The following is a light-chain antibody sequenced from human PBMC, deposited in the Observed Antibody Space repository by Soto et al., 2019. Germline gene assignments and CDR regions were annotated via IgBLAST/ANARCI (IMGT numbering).Light chain of an antibody. Sequence: DIKMTQSPSSLSASVGDRVTITCQASQNINNYLNWYQQKPGRAPKLLIYDASNLEAGVPSRFRGSGSGTDFTFTISRLQPEDIATYYCQQYENLPTFGQRTLLEIK. CDR3: QQYENLPT. CDR2: DAS. CDR1: QNINNY. V-gene: IGKV1-33*01. J-gene: IGKJ5*01.